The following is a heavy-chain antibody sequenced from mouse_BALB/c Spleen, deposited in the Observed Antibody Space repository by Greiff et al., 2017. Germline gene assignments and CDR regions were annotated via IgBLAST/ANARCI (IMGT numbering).Heavy chain of an antibody. D-gene: IGHD1-1*02. CDR1: GFSLTSYG. Sequence: QVQLKESGPGLVQPSQSLSITCTVSGFSLTSYGVHWVRQSPGKGLEWLGVIWSGGSTDYNAAFISRLSIIKDNSKSQVFFKMNSLQANDTAIYYCARSLWSYYAMDYWGQGTSVTVSS. CDR3: ARSLWSYYAMDY. J-gene: IGHJ4*01. V-gene: IGHV2-2*02. CDR2: IWSGGST.